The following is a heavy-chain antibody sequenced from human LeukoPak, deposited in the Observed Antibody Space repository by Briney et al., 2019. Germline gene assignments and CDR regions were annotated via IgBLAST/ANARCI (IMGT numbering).Heavy chain of an antibody. V-gene: IGHV1-2*02. CDR2: INPNSGGT. Sequence: ASVKVSCKASGYTFTGYYMHWVRQAPGQGLEWVGWINPNSGGTNYAQKFQGRVTMTRDTSIRTAYMELSRLRSDDTAVYYCAIYYSGSYSGWALFDAFDSWGQGTMVTV. CDR3: AIYYSGSYSGWALFDAFDS. D-gene: IGHD1-26*01. J-gene: IGHJ3*02. CDR1: GYTFTGYY.